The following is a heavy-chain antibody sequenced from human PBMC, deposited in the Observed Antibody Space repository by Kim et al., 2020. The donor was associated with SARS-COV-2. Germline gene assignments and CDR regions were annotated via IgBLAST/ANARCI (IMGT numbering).Heavy chain of an antibody. CDR1: GFTFSSYS. Sequence: GGSLRLSCAASGFTFSSYSINWVRQAPGKGLEWVSSISSSSSYIYYADSVKGRFTISRDNAKNSLYLQMNSLRAEDTAVYYCASYDFWSGPDAFDIWGQGTMVTVSS. J-gene: IGHJ3*02. D-gene: IGHD3-3*01. CDR3: ASYDFWSGPDAFDI. CDR2: ISSSSSYI. V-gene: IGHV3-21*01.